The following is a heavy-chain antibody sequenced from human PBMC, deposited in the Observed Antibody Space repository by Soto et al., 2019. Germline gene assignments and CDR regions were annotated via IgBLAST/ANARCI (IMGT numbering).Heavy chain of an antibody. Sequence: XYLRLSDAASGFSFGSYGVYWVRQAPGKGLEWVSSISSSSSYIYYADSVKGRFTISRDNAKNSLYLQMKSLRAEDTAVYYCARDRPDVGFDYWGQGTLVTVSS. V-gene: IGHV3-21*01. CDR2: ISSSSSYI. J-gene: IGHJ4*02. CDR3: ARDRPDVGFDY. D-gene: IGHD3-16*01. CDR1: GFSFGSYG.